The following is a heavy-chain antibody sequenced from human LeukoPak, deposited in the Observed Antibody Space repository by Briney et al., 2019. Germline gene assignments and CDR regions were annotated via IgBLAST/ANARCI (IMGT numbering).Heavy chain of an antibody. CDR3: AGGYYYDSSGYYSPEY. CDR2: IIPIFGTA. J-gene: IGHJ4*02. Sequence: ASVKVSCKASGGTFSSYAISWVRQAPGQGLEWMGGIIPIFGTANYAQKFQGRVTITADESTSTAYVELSSLRSEDTAVYYCAGGYYYDSSGYYSPEYWGQGTLVTVSS. D-gene: IGHD3-22*01. CDR1: GGTFSSYA. V-gene: IGHV1-69*13.